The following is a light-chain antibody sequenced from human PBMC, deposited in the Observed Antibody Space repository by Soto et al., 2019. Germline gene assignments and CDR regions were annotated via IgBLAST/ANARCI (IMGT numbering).Light chain of an antibody. Sequence: QYVMTQPSSGPGSPGKSITISCTGSISDVGTYNYVSWYQQHPGKAPQLMIYEVTNRPSGVSDRFSGSRSGNTASLTISGLLAEDEADYYCSSYTSTSTQVFGTGTKVAVL. J-gene: IGLJ1*01. CDR1: ISDVGTYNY. CDR3: SSYTSTSTQV. V-gene: IGLV2-14*01. CDR2: EVT.